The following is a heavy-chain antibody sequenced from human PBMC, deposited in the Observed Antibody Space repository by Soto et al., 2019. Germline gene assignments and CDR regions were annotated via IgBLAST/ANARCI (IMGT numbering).Heavy chain of an antibody. Sequence: QVQLVESGGGVVQPGRSLRLSCAASGFTFSSYGMHWVRQAPGKGLEWVAVISYDGSNKYYADSVKGRFTISRDNSKNTLYLQMNSLRAEDTAVYYCAERGAVAGPFDYWGQGTLVTVSS. CDR2: ISYDGSNK. D-gene: IGHD6-19*01. J-gene: IGHJ4*02. V-gene: IGHV3-30*18. CDR3: AERGAVAGPFDY. CDR1: GFTFSSYG.